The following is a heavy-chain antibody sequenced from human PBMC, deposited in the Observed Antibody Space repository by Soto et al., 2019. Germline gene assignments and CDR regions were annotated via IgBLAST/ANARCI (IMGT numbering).Heavy chain of an antibody. Sequence: PSETLSLTCTVSGGSISSYYWSWIRQPPGKGLEWIGYIYYSGSTNYNPSLKSRVTISVDTSKNQFSLKLSSVTAADTAVYYCARAGGNWNYPNYYYYYMDVCGKGTTVTVSS. CDR3: ARAGGNWNYPNYYYYYMDV. V-gene: IGHV4-59*01. CDR1: GGSISSYY. CDR2: IYYSGST. J-gene: IGHJ6*03. D-gene: IGHD1-7*01.